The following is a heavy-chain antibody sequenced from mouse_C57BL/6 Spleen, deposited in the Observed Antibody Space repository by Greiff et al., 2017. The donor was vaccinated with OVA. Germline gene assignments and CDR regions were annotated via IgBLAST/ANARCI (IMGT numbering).Heavy chain of an antibody. J-gene: IGHJ4*01. D-gene: IGHD2-1*01. CDR3: ARRGGNYPYYYAMDY. V-gene: IGHV1-42*01. CDR1: GYSFTGYY. Sequence: VQLQQSGPELVKPGASVKISCKASGYSFTGYYMNWVKQSPDKSLEWIGEINPSTGGTTYNQKFKAKATLTVDKSSSTAYMQLKSLTSEDSAVYYCARRGGNYPYYYAMDYWGQGTSVTVSS. CDR2: INPSTGGT.